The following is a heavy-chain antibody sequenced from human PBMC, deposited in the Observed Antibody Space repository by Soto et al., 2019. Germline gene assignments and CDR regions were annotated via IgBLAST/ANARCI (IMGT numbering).Heavy chain of an antibody. J-gene: IGHJ4*02. CDR3: VRGITIFRVVTYYFEY. V-gene: IGHV6-1*01. CDR2: TYYRSKWYN. D-gene: IGHD3-3*01. CDR1: GDSVSSNSAA. Sequence: SQTLSLTCAISGDSVSSNSAAWNWIRQSPSRGLEWLGRTYYRSKWYNDYVVSVKSRITINPDTSKIQFFLQLNSVTPEDTAVYYSVRGITIFRVVTYYFEYWGQGTLVTASS.